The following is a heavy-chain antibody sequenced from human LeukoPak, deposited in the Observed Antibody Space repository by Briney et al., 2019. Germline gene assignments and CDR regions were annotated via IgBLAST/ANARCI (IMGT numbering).Heavy chain of an antibody. CDR3: ARERPEIDY. J-gene: IGHJ4*02. CDR2: ISSSGSTI. CDR1: GLTFSSYE. V-gene: IGHV3-48*03. Sequence: GGSLRLSCAASGLTFSSYEMNWVRQAPGKGLEWVAYISSSGSTIYYADSVKGRFTISRDNAKNSLYLPMNSPRAEDTAVYYCARERPEIDYWGQGTLVTVSS.